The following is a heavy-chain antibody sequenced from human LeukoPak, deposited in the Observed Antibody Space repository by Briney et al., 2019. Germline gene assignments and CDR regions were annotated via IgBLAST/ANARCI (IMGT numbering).Heavy chain of an antibody. J-gene: IGHJ5*02. CDR1: GDSITGYY. CDR2: MYHNGST. D-gene: IGHD5-24*01. CDR3: ARHPSGRMWLQQGGWFDP. Sequence: SETLSLTCTVSGDSITGYYWGWIRQPPGKGLEWIGSMYHNGSTYYNPSLKSRVTISVDTSKYQCSLKLSSVTAADTAVYYCARHPSGRMWLQQGGWFDPWGQGTLVTVSS. V-gene: IGHV4-39*01.